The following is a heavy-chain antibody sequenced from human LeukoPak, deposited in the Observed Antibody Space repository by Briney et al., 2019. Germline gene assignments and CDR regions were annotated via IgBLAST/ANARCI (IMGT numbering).Heavy chain of an antibody. D-gene: IGHD5-18*01. J-gene: IGHJ4*02. Sequence: PSETLSLTCTVSGASISNYYWDWIRQPPGKGLEWIGYIYYSGGTNYNPSLKSRVTISVDTSKNQFSLKLSSVTAADTAVYYCARDVGQLDYWGQGTLVTVSS. CDR2: IYYSGGT. CDR1: GASISNYY. CDR3: ARDVGQLDY. V-gene: IGHV4-59*12.